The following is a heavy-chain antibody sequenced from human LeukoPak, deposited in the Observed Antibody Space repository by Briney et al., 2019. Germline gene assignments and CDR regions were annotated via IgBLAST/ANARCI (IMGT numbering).Heavy chain of an antibody. CDR2: FDPEDGET. D-gene: IGHD6-19*01. V-gene: IGHV1-24*01. CDR1: GYTFTGYY. Sequence: ASVKVSCKASGYTFTGYYIHWVRQAPGKGLEWMGGFDPEDGETIYAQKFQGRVTMTEDTSTDTAYMELSSLRSEDTAVYYCATEISSSGWYGEAFDIWGQGTMVTVSS. J-gene: IGHJ3*02. CDR3: ATEISSSGWYGEAFDI.